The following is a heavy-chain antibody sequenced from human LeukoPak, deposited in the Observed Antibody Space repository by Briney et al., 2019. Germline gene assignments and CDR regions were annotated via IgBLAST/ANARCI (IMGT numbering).Heavy chain of an antibody. Sequence: GGSLGLSCAPSGFTLSSYTTNWVRQAPGKGLEWVSSISNSGFYIYYADSVKGRFVVSRDNANNSLYLQMNSLRDEDTAVYYCVTYGSSDNWGQGTMVTVSS. CDR1: GFTLSSYT. CDR2: ISNSGFYI. V-gene: IGHV3-21*01. D-gene: IGHD2-21*01. J-gene: IGHJ3*02. CDR3: VTYGSSDN.